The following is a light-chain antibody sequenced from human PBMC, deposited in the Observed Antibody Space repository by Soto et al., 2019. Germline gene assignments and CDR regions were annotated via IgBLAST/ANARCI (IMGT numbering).Light chain of an antibody. Sequence: QSALTQPASVSGSPGQSITISCTGTISDVGTYNLVSWYQQHPGKAPKFLIYEDTKRPSGVSNRFSGSKSGNTASLTISGLQAEDEADYYCCSYAGGTSLVFGGGTKLTVL. CDR1: ISDVGTYNL. V-gene: IGLV2-23*01. CDR2: EDT. CDR3: CSYAGGTSLV. J-gene: IGLJ3*02.